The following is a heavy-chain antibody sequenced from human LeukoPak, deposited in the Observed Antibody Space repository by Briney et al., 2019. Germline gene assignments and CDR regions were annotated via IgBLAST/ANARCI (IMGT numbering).Heavy chain of an antibody. Sequence: GGSLRLSCAASGFTFSNAWMSWVRQAPGKGLEWVGRIKSKTDGGTTDYAAPVKGRFTISRDDSKNTLYLQMNSLKTEDTAVYYCTTDGLYYYDSSGPPNFDYWGQGTLVTVSS. CDR1: GFTFSNAW. D-gene: IGHD3-22*01. CDR3: TTDGLYYYDSSGPPNFDY. CDR2: IKSKTDGGTT. J-gene: IGHJ4*02. V-gene: IGHV3-15*01.